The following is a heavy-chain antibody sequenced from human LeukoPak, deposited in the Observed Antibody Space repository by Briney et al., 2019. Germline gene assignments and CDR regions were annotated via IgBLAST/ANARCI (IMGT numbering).Heavy chain of an antibody. CDR2: IYYSGST. V-gene: IGHV4-59*01. CDR3: ARLRYCSSTSCYPDLGYYYYGMDV. Sequence: SETLSLTCTVSGGSISSYYWSWIRQPPGKGLEWIGYIYYSGSTNYNPSLKSRVTISVDTSKNQFSLKLSSVTAADTAVYYCARLRYCSSTSCYPDLGYYYYGMDVWGKGTTVTVSS. D-gene: IGHD2-2*01. J-gene: IGHJ6*04. CDR1: GGSISSYY.